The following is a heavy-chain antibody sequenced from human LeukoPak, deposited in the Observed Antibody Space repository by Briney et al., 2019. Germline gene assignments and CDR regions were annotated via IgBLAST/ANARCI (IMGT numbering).Heavy chain of an antibody. Sequence: PSETLSLTCTVSGGSITGGGYYWNWIRQSPGKGLEWIGFLSYSGRTNYNPSLKSRLSMSVDTSKNQFSLRLNSVTAADTAVYYCARKNDYGASYYIDIWGKGTAVTVSS. CDR3: ARKNDYGASYYIDI. V-gene: IGHV4-31*03. J-gene: IGHJ6*03. CDR1: GGSITGGGYY. D-gene: IGHD4-17*01. CDR2: LSYSGRT.